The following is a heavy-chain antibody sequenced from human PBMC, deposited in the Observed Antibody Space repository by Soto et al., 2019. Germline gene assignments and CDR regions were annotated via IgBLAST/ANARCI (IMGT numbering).Heavy chain of an antibody. CDR3: AREVSSFGSNHFDS. CDR2: INAGNGNT. Sequence: ASVKVSCKASGYTFTSYAMHWVRQAPGQRLEWMGWINAGNGNTKYSQKFQGRVTITRDTSASTAYMELNSVTAADTAVYYCAREVSSFGSNHFDSWGQGALVTVSS. J-gene: IGHJ4*02. V-gene: IGHV1-3*01. CDR1: GYTFTSYA. D-gene: IGHD3-10*01.